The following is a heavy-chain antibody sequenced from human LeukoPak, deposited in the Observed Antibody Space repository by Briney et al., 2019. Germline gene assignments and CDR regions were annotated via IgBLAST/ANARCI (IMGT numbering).Heavy chain of an antibody. D-gene: IGHD3-9*01. CDR2: INPNSGGT. CDR3: ARSLRYYNWFDP. Sequence: ASVRVSCKASGYTFTGYYMHWVRQAPGQGVEWMGWINPNSGGTNYAQKFQGRVTMTRDTSISTAYMELSRLRSDDTAVYYCARSLRYYNWFDPWGQGTLVTVSS. CDR1: GYTFTGYY. J-gene: IGHJ5*02. V-gene: IGHV1-2*02.